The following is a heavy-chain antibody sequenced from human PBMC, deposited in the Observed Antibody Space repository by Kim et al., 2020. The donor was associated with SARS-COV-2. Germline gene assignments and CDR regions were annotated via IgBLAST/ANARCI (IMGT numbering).Heavy chain of an antibody. J-gene: IGHJ6*02. CDR3: ARTPSYYYGMDV. CDR2: K. Sequence: KYYASCVEDRFTMSRDDSKNTLYLTINSLRAEDTAVYYCARTPSYYYGMDVWGQGTTVTVSS. V-gene: IGHV3-33*01.